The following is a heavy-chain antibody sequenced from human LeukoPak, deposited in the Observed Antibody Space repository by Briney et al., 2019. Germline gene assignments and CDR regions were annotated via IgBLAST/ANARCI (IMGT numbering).Heavy chain of an antibody. D-gene: IGHD3-22*01. CDR2: ISSSGSTI. CDR1: GFTFSSYE. J-gene: IGHJ4*02. Sequence: GGSLRLSCAASGFTFSSYEMNWVRQAPGKGLEWVSYISSSGSTIYYADSVKGRFTISRDNAKNSLYLQMNSLRAEDTAVYYCARVDKGYDSSPIDYWGQGTLVTVSS. CDR3: ARVDKGYDSSPIDY. V-gene: IGHV3-48*03.